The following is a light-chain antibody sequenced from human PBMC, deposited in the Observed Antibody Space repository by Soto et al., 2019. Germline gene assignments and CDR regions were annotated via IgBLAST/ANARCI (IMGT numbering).Light chain of an antibody. J-gene: IGKJ4*01. CDR2: SAS. Sequence: DIQMTQSPSFVSASVGDRVTITCRASQGIANWLAWYQQKPGKAPMLLIYSASTLQSGVPSRFSGSASGTDFTLTISSLQPEDFATYYCQQANSFPPTFGGGTRVDIK. CDR3: QQANSFPPT. V-gene: IGKV1-12*01. CDR1: QGIANW.